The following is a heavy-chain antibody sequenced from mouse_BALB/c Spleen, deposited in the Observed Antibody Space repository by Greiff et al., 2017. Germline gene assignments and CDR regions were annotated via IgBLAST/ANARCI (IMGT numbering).Heavy chain of an antibody. CDR2: IYPGDGST. J-gene: IGHJ4*01. CDR3: ARGGYYYGSSYPLDY. V-gene: IGHV1S56*01. D-gene: IGHD1-1*01. CDR1: GYTFTSYD. Sequence: QVQLLQSGPELVQPGASVKISCTASGYTFTSYDINWVKQRPGQGLEWIGWIYPGDGSTKYKEKFKGKATLTADKSSSTAYMQLSSLTSEDSAVYFCARGGYYYGSSYPLDYWGQGTSVTVSS.